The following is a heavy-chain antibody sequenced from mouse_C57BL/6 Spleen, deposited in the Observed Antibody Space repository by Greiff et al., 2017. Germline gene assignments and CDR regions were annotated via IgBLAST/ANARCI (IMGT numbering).Heavy chain of an antibody. Sequence: EVKVVESGGGLVQPKGSLKLSCAASGFTFNTYAMNWVRQAPGKGLEWVARIRSKSSTYATYYTDSVKDRFTISRDDSHSMLYLQMNNLKTEDTAMYYCLREPLLLRGAMDYWGQGTSVTVSS. CDR3: LREPLLLRGAMDY. CDR2: IRSKSSTYAT. CDR1: GFTFNTYA. V-gene: IGHV10-3*01. D-gene: IGHD1-1*01. J-gene: IGHJ4*01.